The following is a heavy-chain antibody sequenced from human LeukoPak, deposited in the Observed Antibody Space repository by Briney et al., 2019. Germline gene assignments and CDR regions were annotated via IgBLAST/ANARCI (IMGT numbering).Heavy chain of an antibody. V-gene: IGHV1-69*13. CDR2: IIPIFGTA. D-gene: IGHD2-2*01. Sequence: GASVKVSCKASGGTFSSYAISWVRQAPGQGLEXMGGIIPIFGTANYAQKFQGRVTITADESTSTAYMELSSLRSEDTAVYYCARDCSSTSCYEYWGQGTLVTVSS. J-gene: IGHJ4*02. CDR3: ARDCSSTSCYEY. CDR1: GGTFSSYA.